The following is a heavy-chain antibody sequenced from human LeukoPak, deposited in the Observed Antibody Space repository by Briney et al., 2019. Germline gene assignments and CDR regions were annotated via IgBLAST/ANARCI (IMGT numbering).Heavy chain of an antibody. V-gene: IGHV3-30*03. CDR1: GFTFSSYG. Sequence: GRSLRLSCAASGFTFSSYGMHWVRQAPGKGLEWVAVISYDGSNKYYADSVKGRFTISRDNSKNTLYLQMNSLRAEDTALYYCARETLGRLSSQTYWGQGTLVTVSS. D-gene: IGHD3-16*02. CDR2: ISYDGSNK. CDR3: ARETLGRLSSQTY. J-gene: IGHJ4*02.